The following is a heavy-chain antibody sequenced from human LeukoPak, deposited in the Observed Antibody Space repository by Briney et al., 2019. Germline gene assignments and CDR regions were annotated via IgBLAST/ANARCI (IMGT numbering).Heavy chain of an antibody. CDR1: GYTFTSYG. CDR3: AKDLGLLEWLRVYYYYGMDV. Sequence: ASVKVSCKASGYTFTSYGISWVRQAPGQGLEWMGWISAYNGNTNYAQKLQGRVTMTTDTSTSTAYMELRSLRAEDTAVYYCAKDLGLLEWLRVYYYYGMDVWGQGTTVTVSS. V-gene: IGHV1-18*01. J-gene: IGHJ6*02. D-gene: IGHD3-3*01. CDR2: ISAYNGNT.